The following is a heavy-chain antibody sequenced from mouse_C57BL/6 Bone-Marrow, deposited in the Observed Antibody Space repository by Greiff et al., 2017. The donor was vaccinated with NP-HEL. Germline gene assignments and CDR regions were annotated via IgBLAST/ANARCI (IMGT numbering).Heavy chain of an antibody. Sequence: VKQRPGQGLEWIGMIHPNSGSTNYNEKFKSKATLTVDKSSSTAYMQLSSLTSEDSAVYYCARFQVYYDYDGYAMDYWGQGTSVTVSS. CDR2: IHPNSGST. J-gene: IGHJ4*01. V-gene: IGHV1-64*01. CDR3: ARFQVYYDYDGYAMDY. D-gene: IGHD2-4*01.